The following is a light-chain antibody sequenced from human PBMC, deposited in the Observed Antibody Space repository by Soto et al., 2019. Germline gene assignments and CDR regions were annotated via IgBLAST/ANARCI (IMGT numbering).Light chain of an antibody. CDR2: GAS. Sequence: EIVMTQSPATLSVSPGERVTVACRASQRIYSNLAWYQHTPGQAPRLLISGASTGATGLPSRFSGSGSGTDFTLTINSLQSEDVAVYYCQQYHHWPVTFGGGTKVDIK. V-gene: IGKV3-15*01. CDR1: QRIYSN. J-gene: IGKJ4*01. CDR3: QQYHHWPVT.